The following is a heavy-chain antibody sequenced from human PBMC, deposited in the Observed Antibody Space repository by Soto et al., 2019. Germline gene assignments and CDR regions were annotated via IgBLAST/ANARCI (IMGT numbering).Heavy chain of an antibody. CDR3: ARVQRFCPAR. Sequence: LSPTCTVSGAYVTATGYYWSWIRQHPGKGLEWIGYIDSSGSSYYSPSLKSRLSLSIDTSKNEFSLKLTSVTAADTAIYYCARVQRFCPARWGRGTLVTVSS. J-gene: IGHJ4*02. D-gene: IGHD3-3*01. V-gene: IGHV4-31*03. CDR2: IDSSGSS. CDR1: GAYVTATGYY.